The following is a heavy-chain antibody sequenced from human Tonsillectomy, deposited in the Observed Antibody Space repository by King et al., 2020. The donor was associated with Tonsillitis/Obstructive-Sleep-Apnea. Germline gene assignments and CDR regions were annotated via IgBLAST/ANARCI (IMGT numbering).Heavy chain of an antibody. CDR3: ARPSYGSGVYYYFYMDV. J-gene: IGHJ6*03. V-gene: IGHV3-21*01. CDR2: ISGDGGYI. CDR1: GFSFSAYA. Sequence: VQLVESGGGLVKPGGSLRLSCAASGFSFSAYAMTWVRRAPGKGLEWVSFISGDGGYIYYADSVRGRFTISRDNAKNSLYLQMDSLRAEDTAVYYCARPSYGSGVYYYFYMDVWGKGTTVAVS. D-gene: IGHD3-10*01.